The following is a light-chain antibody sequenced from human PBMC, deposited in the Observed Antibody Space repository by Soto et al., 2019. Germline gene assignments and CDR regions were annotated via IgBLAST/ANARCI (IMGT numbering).Light chain of an antibody. V-gene: IGKV1-27*01. J-gene: IGKJ4*01. CDR3: QTYNSAPLP. CDR2: AAS. CDR1: QGISNY. Sequence: DIQMTQSPSSLSASVGDRVTITCRARQGISNYLAWYQQKPGKVPKLLIYAASTLQSGVPSRFSGSGSGTDFTLTIRSLQPEDVATYYCQTYNSAPLPFGGGTKVEIK.